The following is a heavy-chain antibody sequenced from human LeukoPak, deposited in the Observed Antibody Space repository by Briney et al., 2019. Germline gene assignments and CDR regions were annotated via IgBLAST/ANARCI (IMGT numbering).Heavy chain of an antibody. CDR2: IYYSGST. CDR3: ARFGSWDFYYYYMDV. CDR1: GGSISSYY. D-gene: IGHD6-13*01. V-gene: IGHV4-59*01. Sequence: SETLSLTCTVSGGSISSYYWSWIRQPPGKGLEWIGYIYYSGSTNYNPSLKSRVTISVGTSKNQFSLKLSSVTAADTAVYYCARFGSWDFYYYYMDVWGKGTTVTVSS. J-gene: IGHJ6*03.